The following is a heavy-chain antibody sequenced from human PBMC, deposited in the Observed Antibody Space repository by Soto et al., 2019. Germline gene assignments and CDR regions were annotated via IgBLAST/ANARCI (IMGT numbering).Heavy chain of an antibody. V-gene: IGHV3-30-3*01. CDR1: GFTFSSYA. J-gene: IGHJ6*02. CDR2: ISYDGSNK. D-gene: IGHD2-8*01. Sequence: QVQLVESGGGVVQPGRSLRLSCAASGFTFSSYAMHWVRQAPGKGLEWVAVISYDGSNKYYADSVKSRFTISRDNSKNTLYLQMNSLRAEDTAVYYCARDFGTNGLNYYGMDVWGQGTTVTVSS. CDR3: ARDFGTNGLNYYGMDV.